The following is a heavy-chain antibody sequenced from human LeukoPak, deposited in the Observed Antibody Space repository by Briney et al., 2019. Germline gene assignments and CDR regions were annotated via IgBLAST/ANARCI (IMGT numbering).Heavy chain of an antibody. CDR1: GFTFSNYA. CDR3: TRVGYIDEGIDY. CDR2: IKQDGSKK. V-gene: IGHV3-7*04. J-gene: IGHJ4*02. Sequence: GGSLRLPCAASGFTFSNYAMTWVRQAPGKGLEWVANIKQDGSKKSYVDSVKGRFTISRDNAKNSLYLQMNSLRAEDTAIYYCTRVGYIDEGIDYWGQGTLVTVSS. D-gene: IGHD5-24*01.